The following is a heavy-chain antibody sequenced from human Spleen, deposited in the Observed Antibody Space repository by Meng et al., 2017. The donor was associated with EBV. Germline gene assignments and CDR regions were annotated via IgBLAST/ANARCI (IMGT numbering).Heavy chain of an antibody. CDR1: GGSISSGDHP. V-gene: IGHV4-30-2*01. J-gene: IGHJ5*02. CDR2: IYHGGSA. Sequence: RHESGSGLVKPSQTLSLTCAGSGGSISSGDHPWSWIRQPPGRGLELLGYIYHGGSAFYSPSLKTRVTKSVDTSKNQFSLDLTSVTAADTAIYYCATAHCSGGGCPGGSWGQGTLVTVSS. D-gene: IGHD2-15*01. CDR3: ATAHCSGGGCPGGS.